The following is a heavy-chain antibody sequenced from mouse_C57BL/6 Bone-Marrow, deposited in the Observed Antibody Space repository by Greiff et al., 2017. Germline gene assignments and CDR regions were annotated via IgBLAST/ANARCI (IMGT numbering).Heavy chain of an antibody. CDR2: ISNLAYSI. CDR1: GFTFSDYG. D-gene: IGHD1-1*01. V-gene: IGHV5-15*01. Sequence: EVHLVESGGGLVQPGGSLKLSCAASGFTFSDYGMAWVRQAPRKGPEWVAFISNLAYSIYYADTVTGRFTISRENAKNTLYLEMSSLRSEDTAMYYCARLCYYGSSYGYFDVWGTGTTVTVSS. CDR3: ARLCYYGSSYGYFDV. J-gene: IGHJ1*03.